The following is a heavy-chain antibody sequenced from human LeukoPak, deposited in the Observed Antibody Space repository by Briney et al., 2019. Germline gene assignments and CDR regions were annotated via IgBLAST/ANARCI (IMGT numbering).Heavy chain of an antibody. CDR2: INHSGST. J-gene: IGHJ5*02. D-gene: IGHD3-22*01. CDR3: ARGITKIVVATTGWFDP. V-gene: IGHV4-34*01. Sequence: SETLSLTCAVYGGSFSGYYWSWIRQPPGKGLEWIGEINHSGSTNYNPSLKSRVTISVDTSKNQFSLKLSSVTAADTAVYYCARGITKIVVATTGWFDPWGQGTLVTVSS. CDR1: GGSFSGYY.